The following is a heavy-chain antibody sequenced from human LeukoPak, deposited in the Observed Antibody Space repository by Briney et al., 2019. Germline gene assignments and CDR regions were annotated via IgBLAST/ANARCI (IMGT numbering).Heavy chain of an antibody. Sequence: ASVKVSCKASGYTFTSYAMNWVRQAPGQGLEWMGWINTNTGNPTYAQGFTGRFVFSLDTSVSTAYLQISSLKAEDTAVYYCARVSGGSGSYLAHYYYYMDVWGKGTTVTVSS. J-gene: IGHJ6*03. CDR2: INTNTGNP. D-gene: IGHD3-10*01. CDR3: ARVSGGSGSYLAHYYYYMDV. V-gene: IGHV7-4-1*02. CDR1: GYTFTSYA.